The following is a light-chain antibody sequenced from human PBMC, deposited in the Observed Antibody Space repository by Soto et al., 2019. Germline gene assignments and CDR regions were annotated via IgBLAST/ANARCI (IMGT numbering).Light chain of an antibody. J-gene: IGLJ1*01. CDR2: EVT. CDR3: SSCATSLIYV. CDR1: SSDVGAYDH. Sequence: QSALTQPASVSGSPGQSITISCTGTSSDVGAYDHVSWYQQHPGKAPKLLIYEVTHRPSGVSNRFSGSKSGNTASLTISGLQAEDEADYYCSSCATSLIYVFGTGTKVTVL. V-gene: IGLV2-14*01.